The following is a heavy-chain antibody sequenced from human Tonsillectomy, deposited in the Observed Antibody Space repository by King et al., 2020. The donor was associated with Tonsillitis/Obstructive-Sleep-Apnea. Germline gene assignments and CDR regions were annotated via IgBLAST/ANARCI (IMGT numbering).Heavy chain of an antibody. V-gene: IGHV1-2*02. Sequence: QLVQSGAEVKKPGASVKVSCRASGNTFTGYYIHWVRQAPGQGLEWMGWINPNTGGTNYAQKFQGRVTLTRDTSISTAYMELSRLRSDDTAVYYCASNWGSPSNFEYWGQGTLVTVSS. CDR3: ASNWGSPSNFEY. J-gene: IGHJ4*02. CDR1: GNTFTGYY. D-gene: IGHD7-27*01. CDR2: INPNTGGT.